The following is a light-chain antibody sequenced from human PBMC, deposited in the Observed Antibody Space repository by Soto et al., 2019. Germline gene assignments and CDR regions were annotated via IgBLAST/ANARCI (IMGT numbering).Light chain of an antibody. Sequence: EIVLTQSPGTLSLSPGERATLSCRASESVSNAHLAWYQRKPGQAPMLLIYGASYRPTDIPYRFSGSGSGTDFTLTITRLQAEDFAVYFCQQDCSSPPTFGLGTKVEI. CDR2: GAS. CDR1: ESVSNAH. V-gene: IGKV3-20*01. J-gene: IGKJ1*01. CDR3: QQDCSSPPT.